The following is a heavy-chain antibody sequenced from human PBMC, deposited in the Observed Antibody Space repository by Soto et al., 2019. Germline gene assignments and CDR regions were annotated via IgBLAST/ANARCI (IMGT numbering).Heavy chain of an antibody. V-gene: IGHV4-39*01. CDR2: IYYSGST. CDR3: ARHRQGSSGSTGSFDP. J-gene: IGHJ5*02. CDR1: GGSISSSSYY. D-gene: IGHD6-19*01. Sequence: SETLSLTCTVSGGSISSSSYYWGWIRQPPGKGLEWIGSIYYSGSTYYNPSLKSRVTISVDTSKNQFSLKLSSVTAADTAVYYCARHRQGSSGSTGSFDPWGQGTLVTVSS.